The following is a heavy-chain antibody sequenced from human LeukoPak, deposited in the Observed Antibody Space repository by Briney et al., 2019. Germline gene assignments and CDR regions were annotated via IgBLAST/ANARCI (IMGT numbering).Heavy chain of an antibody. CDR3: ARVGYYSGGSCYGGIDY. V-gene: IGHV3-33*01. Sequence: GGSLRLSCAASGFTFSSYGMRWVRQAPGKGLEWVAVIWYDGSNKYYADSVKGRFTISRDNSKNTLYLQMNSLRAEDTAVYYCARVGYYSGGSCYGGIDYWGQGTLVTVSS. D-gene: IGHD2-15*01. CDR2: IWYDGSNK. J-gene: IGHJ4*02. CDR1: GFTFSSYG.